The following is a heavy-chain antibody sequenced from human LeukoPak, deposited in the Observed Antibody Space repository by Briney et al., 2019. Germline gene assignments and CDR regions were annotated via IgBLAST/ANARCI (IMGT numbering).Heavy chain of an antibody. Sequence: GESLKISCKGFGYSFTTYWIGWVRQMPGKGLEWMGIIYPGDSDTRYSPSFQGQVTISADKSISTAYLQWSSLKASDTAMYYCARLAGVGYTNSPFDYWGQGTLVTVS. V-gene: IGHV5-51*01. CDR2: IYPGDSDT. J-gene: IGHJ4*02. CDR1: GYSFTTYW. D-gene: IGHD5-24*01. CDR3: ARLAGVGYTNSPFDY.